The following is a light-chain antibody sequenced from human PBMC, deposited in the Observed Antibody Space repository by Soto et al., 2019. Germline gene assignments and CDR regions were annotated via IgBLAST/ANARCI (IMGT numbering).Light chain of an antibody. CDR1: QGVSNY. CDR3: QEYHSVPPWT. V-gene: IGKV1-27*01. Sequence: DIEMTQSPSSVSASVGDRVTITCRASQGVSNYLAWYQQKPGKVPDFLIYAASTLPSGVPSRFSGSGSGTEFTLTISSLQPEDVATYYCQEYHSVPPWTFGHGTKVEIK. J-gene: IGKJ1*01. CDR2: AAS.